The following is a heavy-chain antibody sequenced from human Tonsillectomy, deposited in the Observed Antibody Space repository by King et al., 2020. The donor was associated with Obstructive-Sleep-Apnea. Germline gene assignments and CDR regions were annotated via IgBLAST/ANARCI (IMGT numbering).Heavy chain of an antibody. CDR3: CIAAPNYYFDY. Sequence: QLVQSGAEVKKPGSSVKVFCKAAGGTFSRDAISWVRQAPGQGLEWMGGIIPIFGTANYAQKFQGRVTITADESTSTAYMELSSLRSEDTAVYYCCIAAPNYYFDYWGQGTLVTVSS. V-gene: IGHV1-69*01. D-gene: IGHD6-13*01. J-gene: IGHJ4*02. CDR2: IIPIFGTA. CDR1: GGTFSRDA.